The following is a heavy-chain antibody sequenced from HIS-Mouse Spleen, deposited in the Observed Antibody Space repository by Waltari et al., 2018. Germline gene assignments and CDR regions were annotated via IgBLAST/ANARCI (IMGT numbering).Heavy chain of an antibody. J-gene: IGHJ2*01. CDR1: GGSISSSSYY. CDR2: SYYCGST. CDR3: AREIPYSSSWYDWYFDL. V-gene: IGHV4-39*07. D-gene: IGHD6-13*01. Sequence: QLQLQESGPGLVKPSETLSLTCTVSGGSISSSSYYWGWIRQPPGKGLGWIGSSYYCGSTYETPSLKSRVTISVDTSKNQFSLKLSSVTAADTAVYYCAREIPYSSSWYDWYFDLWGRGTLVTVSS.